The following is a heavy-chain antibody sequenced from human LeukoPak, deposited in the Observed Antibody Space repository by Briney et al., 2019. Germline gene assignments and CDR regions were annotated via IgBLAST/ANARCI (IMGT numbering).Heavy chain of an antibody. CDR2: INPNSGDT. D-gene: IGHD3-10*01. V-gene: IGHV1-2*02. J-gene: IGHJ4*02. Sequence: ASVKVSCKTSGYTFTGYYTHWVRQAPGQGLEWMGWINPNSGDTNYAQKFQGRVTMTRDTSISTAYMALSRLRSDDTAVYYFARDFEGVRGVIDYWGQGTLVTVSS. CDR1: GYTFTGYY. CDR3: ARDFEGVRGVIDY.